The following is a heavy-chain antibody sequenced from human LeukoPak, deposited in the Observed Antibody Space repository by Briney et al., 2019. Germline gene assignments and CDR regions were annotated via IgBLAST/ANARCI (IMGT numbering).Heavy chain of an antibody. CDR3: ARVLHSSSCYSPYSYYYYGRDV. D-gene: IGHD6-13*01. Sequence: GASVKVSCKASGYTFTGYYMHWVRQAPGQGLEWMGRINPNSGGTNYAQKFQGRVTMTRDTSISPAYMELSRLRSYDTAVYFCARVLHSSSCYSPYSYYYYGRDVWGQRTTVTGSS. CDR2: INPNSGGT. V-gene: IGHV1-2*06. J-gene: IGHJ6*02. CDR1: GYTFTGYY.